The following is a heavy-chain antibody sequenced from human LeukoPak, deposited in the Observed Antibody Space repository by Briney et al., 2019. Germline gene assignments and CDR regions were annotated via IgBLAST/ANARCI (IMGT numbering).Heavy chain of an antibody. D-gene: IGHD6-19*01. V-gene: IGHV3-53*01. CDR1: GFTVSSNY. J-gene: IGHJ4*02. Sequence: GGSLRLSCAASGFTVSSNYMSWVRQAPGKGLEWVSVIYSGGNTYYADSVKGRFTISRDNSKNTLYLQMNSLRDEDTAVYYCARGYSSDWSLETSDYWGQGTLVTVSS. CDR2: IYSGGNT. CDR3: ARGYSSDWSLETSDY.